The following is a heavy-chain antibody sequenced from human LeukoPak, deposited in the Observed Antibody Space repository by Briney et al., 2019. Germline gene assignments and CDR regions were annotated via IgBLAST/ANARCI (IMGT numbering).Heavy chain of an antibody. CDR2: IYYSGST. J-gene: IGHJ3*02. CDR1: GGSISSYY. D-gene: IGHD6-13*01. Sequence: PSETLSLTCTVSGGSISSYYWSWIRQPPGKGLEWIGYIYYSGSTNYNPSLKSRVTISVDTSKNQFSLKLSSVTAADTAVYYCARLIRSAAGSAFDIWGQGTMVTVSS. CDR3: ARLIRSAAGSAFDI. V-gene: IGHV4-59*08.